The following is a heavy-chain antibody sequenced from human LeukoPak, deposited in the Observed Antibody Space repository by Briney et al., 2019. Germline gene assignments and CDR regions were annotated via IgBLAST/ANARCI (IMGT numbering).Heavy chain of an antibody. D-gene: IGHD4-17*01. J-gene: IGHJ6*03. Sequence: GESLKISCKGSGYSFTSSWIGWVRQMSGKGLEWMGIIYPGDSDTRYSPSFQGQVTISADKSISTAYLQWSSLKASDTAMYYCARHRTDYGDHYYFYYMDVWGKGTTVTVSS. CDR2: IYPGDSDT. V-gene: IGHV5-51*01. CDR1: GYSFTSSW. CDR3: ARHRTDYGDHYYFYYMDV.